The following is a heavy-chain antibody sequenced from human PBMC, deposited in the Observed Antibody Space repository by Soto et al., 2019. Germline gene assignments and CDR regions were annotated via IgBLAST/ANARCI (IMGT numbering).Heavy chain of an antibody. J-gene: IGHJ6*02. CDR3: TIFHSHGMDV. CDR1: GYDFIAYA. Sequence: QVELAQSGAEVKKPGASVKISCKTSGYDFIAYALHWGRQAPGQRPEWMGWINAANGDTKYSQKFQGRVTMTAATSASTGYLEMRSLKSDDTAVYYCTIFHSHGMDVWGQGTNVTVSS. D-gene: IGHD3-3*01. CDR2: INAANGDT. V-gene: IGHV1-3*01.